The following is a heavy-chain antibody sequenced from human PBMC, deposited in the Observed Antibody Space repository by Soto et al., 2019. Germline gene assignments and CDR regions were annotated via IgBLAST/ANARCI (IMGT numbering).Heavy chain of an antibody. J-gene: IGHJ5*02. V-gene: IGHV4-39*01. CDR3: ARHRARNWFDP. D-gene: IGHD6-6*01. Sequence: SETLSLTCIVSGGSISNSSYYWGWIRQPPGKGLEWIGSIYYSGSTYYNPSLKSRVTVSVDTSKNQFSLKLSSVTAADTAVFYCARHRARNWFDPWGQGTLVTVSS. CDR2: IYYSGST. CDR1: GGSISNSSYY.